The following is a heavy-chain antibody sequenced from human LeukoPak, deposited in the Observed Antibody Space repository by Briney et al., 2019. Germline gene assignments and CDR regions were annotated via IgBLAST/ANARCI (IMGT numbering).Heavy chain of an antibody. CDR1: GGSISSYY. V-gene: IGHV4-59*01. CDR3: ARGSLGDPFTDDAFDI. D-gene: IGHD3-16*01. CDR2: IYYSGST. J-gene: IGHJ3*02. Sequence: SETLSLTCTVSGGSISSYYWSWIRQPPGKGLEWIGYIYYSGSTNYNPSLKSRVTISVDTSKNQFSLKLSSVTAADTAVYYCARGSLGDPFTDDAFDIWGQGTIVTVSS.